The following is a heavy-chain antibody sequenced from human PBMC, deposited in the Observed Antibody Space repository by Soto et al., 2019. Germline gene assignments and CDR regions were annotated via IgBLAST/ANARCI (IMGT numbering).Heavy chain of an antibody. CDR2: ISGSGGST. V-gene: IGHV3-23*01. J-gene: IGHJ4*02. CDR1: GFTFSSYA. CDR3: AKPPFFYDIPGYFDY. Sequence: EVQLLESGGGLVQPGGSLRLSCAASGFTFSSYAMSWVRQAPGKGPEWVSAISGSGGSTYYADSVKGRFTISRDNSKNTLYLQMNSLRAEDTAVYYCAKPPFFYDIPGYFDYWGQGTLVTVSS. D-gene: IGHD3-9*01.